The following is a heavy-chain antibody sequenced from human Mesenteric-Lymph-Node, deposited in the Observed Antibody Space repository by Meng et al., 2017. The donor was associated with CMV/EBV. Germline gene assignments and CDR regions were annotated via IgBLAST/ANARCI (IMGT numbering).Heavy chain of an antibody. V-gene: IGHV4-59*01. D-gene: IGHD3-22*01. CDR3: ARDRDYYDSSGPDY. CDR2: IYYSGST. J-gene: IGHJ4*02. Sequence: GSLRLSCTVSGGSISSYYWSWIRQPPGKGLEWIGYIYYSGSTHYNPSLKSRVTISVDTSKNQFSLKLSSVTAADTAVYYCARDRDYYDSSGPDYWGQGTLVTVSS. CDR1: GGSISSYY.